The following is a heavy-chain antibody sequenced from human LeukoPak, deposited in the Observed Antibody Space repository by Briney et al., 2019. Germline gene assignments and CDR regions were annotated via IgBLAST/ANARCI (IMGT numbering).Heavy chain of an antibody. V-gene: IGHV3-23*01. CDR2: ISGSGGST. J-gene: IGHJ4*02. CDR3: AKGSSSWNHYYFDY. CDR1: GFTFDDYA. Sequence: PGGSLRLSCAASGFTFDDYAMSWVRQAPGKGLEWVSAISGSGGSTYYADSVKGRFTISRDNSKNTLYLQMNSLRAEDTAVYYCAKGSSSWNHYYFDYWGQGTLVTVSS. D-gene: IGHD6-13*01.